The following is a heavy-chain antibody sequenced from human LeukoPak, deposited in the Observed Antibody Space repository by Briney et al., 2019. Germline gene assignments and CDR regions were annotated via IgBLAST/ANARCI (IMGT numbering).Heavy chain of an antibody. Sequence: GGSLRLSCAVSGLTFSSSWMDWVRQAPGKGLEWVASINPDGNKKYSADSVKGRFTIPRDNAENSLYLQMNSLGVEDTAFYYCARDLAYSRLDYWGQGMLVTVSS. V-gene: IGHV3-7*01. J-gene: IGHJ4*02. CDR2: INPDGNKK. CDR1: GLTFSSSW. D-gene: IGHD5-18*01. CDR3: ARDLAYSRLDY.